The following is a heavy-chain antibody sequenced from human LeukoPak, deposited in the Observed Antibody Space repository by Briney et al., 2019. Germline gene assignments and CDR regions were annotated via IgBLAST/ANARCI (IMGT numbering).Heavy chain of an antibody. J-gene: IGHJ6*02. V-gene: IGHV3-7*03. CDR1: GFTFSSYW. CDR3: ARGGGLDV. Sequence: GGSLRLSCAASGFTFSSYWMNWARQAPGKGLEWVASINHNGNVNYYVDSVKGRFTISRDNAKNSLYLQMSNLGAEDTAVYFCARGGGLDVWGQGATVTVSS. CDR2: INHNGNVN. D-gene: IGHD3-16*01.